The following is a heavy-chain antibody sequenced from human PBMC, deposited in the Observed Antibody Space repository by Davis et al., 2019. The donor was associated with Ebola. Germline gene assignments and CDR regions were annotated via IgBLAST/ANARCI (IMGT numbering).Heavy chain of an antibody. V-gene: IGHV3-33*06. J-gene: IGHJ5*02. CDR2: IWYDGSNK. CDR1: GFTFSSYG. D-gene: IGHD6-13*01. CDR3: AKHFSSSWFNWFDP. Sequence: GESLKISCAASGFTFSSYGMHWVRQAPGKGLEWVAVIWYDGSNKYYADSVKGRFTISRDNSKNTLYLQMNSLRAEDTATYYCAKHFSSSWFNWFDPWGQGALVTVSS.